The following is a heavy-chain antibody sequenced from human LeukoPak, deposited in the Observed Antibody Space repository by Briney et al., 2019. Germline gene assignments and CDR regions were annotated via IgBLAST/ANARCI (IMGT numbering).Heavy chain of an antibody. CDR3: ARTDYDFWGGYDY. D-gene: IGHD3-3*01. Sequence: ASVKVSCKASGYTFTGYYMHWVRQAPGQGLEWMGWINPNSGGTNYAQKFQGRVTMTTDTSTSTAYMELRSLRSDDTAVYYCARTDYDFWGGYDYWGQGTLVTVSS. CDR2: INPNSGGT. V-gene: IGHV1-2*02. CDR1: GYTFTGYY. J-gene: IGHJ4*02.